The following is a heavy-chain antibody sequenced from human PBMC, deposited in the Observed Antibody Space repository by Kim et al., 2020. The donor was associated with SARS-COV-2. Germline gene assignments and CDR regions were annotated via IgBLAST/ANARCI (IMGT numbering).Heavy chain of an antibody. CDR2: ISADGGSA. J-gene: IGHJ1*01. CDR1: GFMFRMVT. Sequence: GGSLRLSCSVSGFMFRMVTMHWVRQAPGRGLQYVSDISADGGSAEYVGAVKGRFTISRDNSKNTLYLQMNSLIPEDTAVYFCVKGVGAVSGISRSEYFQHWGQGALVTVSS. CDR3: VKGVGAVSGISRSEYFQH. V-gene: IGHV3-64D*08. D-gene: IGHD6-19*01.